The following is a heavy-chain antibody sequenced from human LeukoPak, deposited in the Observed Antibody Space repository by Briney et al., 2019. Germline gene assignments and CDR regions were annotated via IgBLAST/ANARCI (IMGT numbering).Heavy chain of an antibody. CDR2: ISGDGTIK. J-gene: IGHJ4*02. V-gene: IGHV3-74*03. Sequence: GGSLRLSCEPSGFPFSSYWMLWVRQAPGKGLVWVSRISGDGTIKTYADFVRGRFIISRDNTKNILYLQMNSLKVEDTATYFCSRSHFDYWGQGVLVTVSS. CDR1: GFPFSSYW. CDR3: SRSHFDY.